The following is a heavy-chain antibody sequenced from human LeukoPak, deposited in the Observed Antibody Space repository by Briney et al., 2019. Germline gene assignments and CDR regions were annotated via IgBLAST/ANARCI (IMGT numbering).Heavy chain of an antibody. D-gene: IGHD2-2*01. CDR1: GYTFTGYY. Sequence: ASVKVSCKASGYTFTGYYMHWVRQAPGQGLEWMGGIIPIFGTANYAQKFQGRVTITADESTSTAYMELSSLRSEDTAVYYCASADCSSTSCYVDYYYGMDVWGQGTTVTVSS. V-gene: IGHV1-69*13. CDR2: IIPIFGTA. J-gene: IGHJ6*02. CDR3: ASADCSSTSCYVDYYYGMDV.